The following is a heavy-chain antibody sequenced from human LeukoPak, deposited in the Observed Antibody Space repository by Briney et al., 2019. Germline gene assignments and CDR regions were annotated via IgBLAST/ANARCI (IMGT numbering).Heavy chain of an antibody. CDR3: ARAHMITSYYYYYYMDV. CDR1: GGSIRSYY. J-gene: IGHJ6*03. D-gene: IGHD3-16*01. Sequence: SETLSLTCTVSGGSIRSYYWSWIRQPPGKGLEWIGYIYYSGSTNYNPSLKSRVTISVDTSKNQFSLKLSSVTAADTAVYYCARAHMITSYYYYYYMDVWGKGTTVTVSS. CDR2: IYYSGST. V-gene: IGHV4-59*01.